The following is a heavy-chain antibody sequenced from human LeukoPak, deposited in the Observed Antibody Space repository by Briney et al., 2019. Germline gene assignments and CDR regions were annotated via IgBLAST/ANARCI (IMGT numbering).Heavy chain of an antibody. CDR1: GGSFSGYY. V-gene: IGHV4-34*01. J-gene: IGHJ5*02. CDR3: ASRYCSSTSCSSWFDP. Sequence: SETLSLTCAVYGGSFSGYYWSWIRQPPGKGLEWIGEINHSGSTNYNPSLKSRVTISVDTSKNQFSLKLSSVTAADTAVYYCASRYCSSTSCSSWFDPWGQGILVTVSS. CDR2: INHSGST. D-gene: IGHD2-2*01.